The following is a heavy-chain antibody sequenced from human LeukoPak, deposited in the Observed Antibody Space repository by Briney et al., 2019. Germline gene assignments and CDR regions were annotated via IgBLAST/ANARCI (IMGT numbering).Heavy chain of an antibody. J-gene: IGHJ4*02. D-gene: IGHD2-21*02. Sequence: GGSLRLSCAASGFIFSGYTMNWVRQAPGKGLEWVSSISSSSSYIYYADSVKGRFTISRDNAKNSLYLQMNSLRAEDTAVYYCARDSICGGDCSYFDYWGQGTLVTVSS. V-gene: IGHV3-21*01. CDR3: ARDSICGGDCSYFDY. CDR2: ISSSSSYI. CDR1: GFIFSGYT.